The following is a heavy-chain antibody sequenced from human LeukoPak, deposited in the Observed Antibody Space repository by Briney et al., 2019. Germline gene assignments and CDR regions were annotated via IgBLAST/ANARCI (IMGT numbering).Heavy chain of an antibody. CDR3: ARRSGDDAFDI. J-gene: IGHJ3*02. CDR1: GGSISNYY. V-gene: IGHV4-59*01. Sequence: SETLSLTCTVSGGSISNYYWSWIRQPPEKGLEWIGYIYYSGSTKYNPSLKSRVTMSVDTSKNQFSLKLSSVTAADTAVYYCARRSGDDAFDIWGQGTMVTVSS. D-gene: IGHD7-27*01. CDR2: IYYSGST.